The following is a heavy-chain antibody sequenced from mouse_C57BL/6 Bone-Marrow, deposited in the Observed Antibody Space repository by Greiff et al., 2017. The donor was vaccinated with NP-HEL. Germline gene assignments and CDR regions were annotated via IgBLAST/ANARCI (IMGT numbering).Heavy chain of an antibody. D-gene: IGHD1-1*01. V-gene: IGHV1-19*01. CDR3: ARCDYYGSSYFDY. J-gene: IGHJ2*01. CDR2: INPYNGGT. Sequence: EVQLQQSGPVLVKPGASVKMSCKASGYTFTDYYMNWVKQSHGKSLEWIGVINPYNGGTSYNQKFKGKATLTVDKSSSTAYMELNSLRSEDSAVYYCARCDYYGSSYFDYWGKGTTLTVSS. CDR1: GYTFTDYY.